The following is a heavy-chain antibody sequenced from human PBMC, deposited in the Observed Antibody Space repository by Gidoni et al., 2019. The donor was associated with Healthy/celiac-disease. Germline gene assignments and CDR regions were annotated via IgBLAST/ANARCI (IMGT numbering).Heavy chain of an antibody. Sequence: EVQLLESGGGLVQPGGSLRLSCAASGFTFSSYAMSWVRQAPGKGREWVSAIRGSGGSTYYADSVKGRFTISRDNSKNTLYLQMNSLRAEDTAVYYCAKDWGIAVAGTGFGDYWGQGTLVTVSS. J-gene: IGHJ4*02. V-gene: IGHV3-23*01. CDR2: IRGSGGST. CDR3: AKDWGIAVAGTGFGDY. CDR1: GFTFSSYA. D-gene: IGHD6-19*01.